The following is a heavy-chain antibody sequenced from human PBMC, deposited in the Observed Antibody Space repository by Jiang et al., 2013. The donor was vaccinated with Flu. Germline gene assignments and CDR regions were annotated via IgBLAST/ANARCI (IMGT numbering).Heavy chain of an antibody. CDR3: ATRRWVSDCSGGSCYPSAFDI. D-gene: IGHD2-15*01. J-gene: IGHJ3*02. Sequence: GAEVKKPGESLKISCKGSGYSFTSYWISWVRQMPGKGLEWMGRIDPSDSYTNYSPSFQGHVTISADKSISTAYLQWSSLKASDTAMYYCATRRWVSDCSGGSCYPSAFDIWGQGTMVTVSS. CDR1: GYSFTSYW. CDR2: IDPSDSYT. V-gene: IGHV5-10-1*01.